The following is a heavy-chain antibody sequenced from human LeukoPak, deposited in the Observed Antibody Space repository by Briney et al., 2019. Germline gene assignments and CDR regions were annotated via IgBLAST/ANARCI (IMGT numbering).Heavy chain of an antibody. CDR3: ARLAYYYDSSGYYLDY. CDR2: IIPILGIA. J-gene: IGHJ4*02. D-gene: IGHD3-22*01. V-gene: IGHV1-69*04. CDR1: GGTFSSYA. Sequence: SVKVSCKASGGTFSSYAISWVRQAPGQGLEWMGRIIPILGIANYAQKFQGRVTITADKSTSTAYMELSSLRSEDTAVYYCARLAYYYDSSGYYLDYWGQGTLVTVSS.